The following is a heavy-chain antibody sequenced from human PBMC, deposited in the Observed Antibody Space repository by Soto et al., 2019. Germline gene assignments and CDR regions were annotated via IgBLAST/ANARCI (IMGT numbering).Heavy chain of an antibody. CDR3: ARVTRTVGATPDP. CDR2: ISAYNGNT. CDR1: GYTFTSYG. Sequence: ASVKVSCKASGYTFTSYGISWVRQAPGQGLEWMGWISAYNGNTNYAQKLQGRVTMTTDTSTSTAYVELRSLRSDDTAVYYCARVTRTVGATPDPWGQGTLVTVSS. J-gene: IGHJ5*02. V-gene: IGHV1-18*01. D-gene: IGHD1-26*01.